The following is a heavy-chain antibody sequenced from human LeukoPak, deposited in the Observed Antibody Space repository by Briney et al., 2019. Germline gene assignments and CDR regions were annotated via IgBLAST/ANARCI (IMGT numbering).Heavy chain of an antibody. CDR2: ISSDPNYI. CDR3: ARDLRYGVVLETNDRGNY. D-gene: IGHD5-18*01. Sequence: PGGSLRLSCAASGFTLSDYSMNWVRQAPGKGLEWVSTISSDPNYIYYGASVRGRFTISRDNAENSLFLQMNSLRAEDTAVYCCARDLRYGVVLETNDRGNYWGQGTLVVVSS. J-gene: IGHJ4*02. V-gene: IGHV3-21*01. CDR1: GFTLSDYS.